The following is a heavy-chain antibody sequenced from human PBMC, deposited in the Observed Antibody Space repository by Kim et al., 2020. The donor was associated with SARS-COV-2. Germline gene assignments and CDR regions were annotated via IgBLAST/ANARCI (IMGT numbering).Heavy chain of an antibody. Sequence: ASVKVSCKVSGFSLRFLSIHWVRQAPGKGLEWMGGFHPGDADAVYAQKFQARVTMTEDTSTDKAYMDISNLTSEDTAVFYCLTSYRSPSFDAWGQGTTVTVSS. CDR3: LTSYRSPSFDA. CDR2: FHPGDADA. J-gene: IGHJ6*02. CDR1: GFSLRFLS. V-gene: IGHV1-24*01. D-gene: IGHD6-19*01.